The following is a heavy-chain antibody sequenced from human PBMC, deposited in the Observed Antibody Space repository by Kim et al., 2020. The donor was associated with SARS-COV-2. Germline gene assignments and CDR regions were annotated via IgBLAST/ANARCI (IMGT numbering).Heavy chain of an antibody. CDR2: IYYGGST. J-gene: IGHJ4*01. Sequence: SETLSLTCSVSRGSISKSRYYWGWIRQPPGKGLEWIGSIYYGGSTYYKPSLKGRVSISIDTPRNHFSLKLSSVTAADTAVYFCATFPGGYYSDSSVYYVYYWGQGTLVTVSS. V-gene: IGHV4-39*02. CDR1: RGSISKSRYY. D-gene: IGHD3-22*01. CDR3: ATFPGGYYSDSSVYYVYY.